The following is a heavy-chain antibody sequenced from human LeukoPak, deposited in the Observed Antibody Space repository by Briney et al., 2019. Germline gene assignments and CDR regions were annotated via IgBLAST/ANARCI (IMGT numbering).Heavy chain of an antibody. CDR2: IYYSGST. CDR3: ATRHSINPPYYYYYMDV. Sequence: SETLSLTCTVSGDSISSYYCSWIRQPPGKGLEWIGYIYYSGSTSYNPSLKSRVTISLDTSNNQFSLKLRSVTTADTAVYYCATRHSINPPYYYYYMDVWGKGTTVTVSS. V-gene: IGHV4-59*01. J-gene: IGHJ6*03. D-gene: IGHD1-1*01. CDR1: GDSISSYY.